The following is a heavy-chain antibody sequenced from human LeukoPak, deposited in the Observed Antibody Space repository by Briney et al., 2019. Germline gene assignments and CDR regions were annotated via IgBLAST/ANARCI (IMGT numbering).Heavy chain of an antibody. CDR2: ISSSSAHI. CDR1: GFSFNTYS. D-gene: IGHD2-2*01. CDR3: TSRYCTTTNCYSFDN. V-gene: IGHV3-21*01. Sequence: GGSLRLSCAASGFSFNTYSMNWVRQAPGKGLGWVSSISSSSAHIFYAVSVKGRFSISRDNAKNSLYLQMNSLRVEDTAVYYCTSRYCTTTNCYSFDNWGQGTMVTVSS. J-gene: IGHJ3*02.